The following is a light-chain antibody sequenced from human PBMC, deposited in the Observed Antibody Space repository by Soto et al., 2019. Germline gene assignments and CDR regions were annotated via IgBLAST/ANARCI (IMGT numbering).Light chain of an antibody. CDR3: QQRSNWIT. V-gene: IGKV3-11*01. CDR2: DAS. J-gene: IGKJ5*01. CDR1: QSVSSY. Sequence: EIVLAQSPATLSLYPGERATLSCRTSQSVSSYLAWYQQKPGQAPRLLIYDASNRATGIPARFSASGSGTDFTLTISSLEPEDFAVYYCQQRSNWITFGQGTRLEIK.